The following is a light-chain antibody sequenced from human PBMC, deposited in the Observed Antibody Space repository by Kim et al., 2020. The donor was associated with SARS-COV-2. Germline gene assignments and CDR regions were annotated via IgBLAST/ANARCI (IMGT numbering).Light chain of an antibody. V-gene: IGLV3-1*01. CDR1: KLGVKY. CDR3: QAWDSSTGV. J-gene: IGLJ3*02. Sequence: VSPGQTARITCSGDKLGVKYACWYQQRPGQSPVLVIYQDNKRPSGIPARFSGSNSGNTATLTISGTQTVDEADYYCQAWDSSTGVFGGGTQLTVL. CDR2: QDN.